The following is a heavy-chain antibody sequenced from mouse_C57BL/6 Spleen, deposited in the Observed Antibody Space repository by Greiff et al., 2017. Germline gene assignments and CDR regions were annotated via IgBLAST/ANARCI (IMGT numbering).Heavy chain of an antibody. V-gene: IGHV2-9-1*01. CDR1: GFSLTSYA. CDR2: IWTGGDT. CDR3: ARNSDGYPDY. J-gene: IGHJ2*01. D-gene: IGHD2-3*01. Sequence: VKLQESGPGLVAPSQSLSITCTVSGFSLTSYAISWVRQPPGKGLEWLGVIWTGGDTNYNSALKSRLSISKDNSKSQVFLKMNSLQTDDTARYYCARNSDGYPDYWGQGTTLTVSS.